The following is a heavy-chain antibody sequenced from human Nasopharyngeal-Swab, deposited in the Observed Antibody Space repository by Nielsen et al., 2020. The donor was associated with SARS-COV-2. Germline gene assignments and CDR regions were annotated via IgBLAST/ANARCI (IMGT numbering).Heavy chain of an antibody. CDR2: INHSGST. V-gene: IGHV4-34*01. Sequence: WIRQPPGKGLELIGYINHSGSTNYNPSLKSRVTITVDTSKNQFSLKLSSVTAADTAVYYCARGTVYYYDSSGYYYYYYYGMDVWGQGTTVTVSS. CDR3: ARGTVYYYDSSGYYYYYYYGMDV. J-gene: IGHJ6*02. D-gene: IGHD3-22*01.